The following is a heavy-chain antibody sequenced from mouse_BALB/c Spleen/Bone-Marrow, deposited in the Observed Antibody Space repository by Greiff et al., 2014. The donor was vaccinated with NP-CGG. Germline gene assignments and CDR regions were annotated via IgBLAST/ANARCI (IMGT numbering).Heavy chain of an antibody. CDR3: VRRGNTNVYYAMDY. J-gene: IGHJ4*01. CDR2: ISCYNGAT. V-gene: IGHV1S34*01. CDR1: GYSFTGYY. D-gene: IGHD5-2*01. Sequence: LVKTGASVKISCKASGYSFTGYYMHWVKQSHGKSLEWIGYISCYNGATSYNQNFKGKATFTVDTSSSTAYMHFNRLTSRDSAVYFCVRRGNTNVYYAMDYWGQGTSVTVSS.